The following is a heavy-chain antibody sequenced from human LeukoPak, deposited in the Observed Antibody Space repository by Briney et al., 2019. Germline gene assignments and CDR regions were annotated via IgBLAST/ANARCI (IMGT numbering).Heavy chain of an antibody. CDR1: GGSFSGYY. Sequence: SETLSLTCAVYGGSFSGYYWSWIRQPPGKGLEWIGEISHSGSTNYNPSLKSRVTISVDTSKNQFSLKLSSVTAADTAVYYCARIGMVATNYWGQGTLVTVSS. D-gene: IGHD5-12*01. CDR2: ISHSGST. J-gene: IGHJ4*02. V-gene: IGHV4-34*01. CDR3: ARIGMVATNY.